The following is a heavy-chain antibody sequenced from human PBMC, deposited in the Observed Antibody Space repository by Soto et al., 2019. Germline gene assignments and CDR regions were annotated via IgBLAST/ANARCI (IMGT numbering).Heavy chain of an antibody. CDR3: ARGGSGYDFDY. Sequence: AGRIKLSCGGSGFACSCCCMRCLRQAPGKGLEWVSAISGSGGSTYYADSVKGRFTISRDNAKNSLYLQMNSLRAEDTAVYYCARGGSGYDFDYWGQGTLVTVSS. CDR2: ISGSGGST. CDR1: GFACSCCC. D-gene: IGHD5-12*01. J-gene: IGHJ4*02. V-gene: IGHV3-23*01.